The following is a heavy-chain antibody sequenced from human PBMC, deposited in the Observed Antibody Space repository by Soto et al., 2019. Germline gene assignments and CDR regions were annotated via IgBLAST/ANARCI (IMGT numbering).Heavy chain of an antibody. V-gene: IGHV3-33*01. CDR1: GFTFSSYG. CDR3: ARVPAASENYCYGMDV. Sequence: QVQLVESGGGVVQPGRSLRLSCAASGFTFSSYGMHWVRQAPGKGLEWVAVIWYDGSNKYYADSMKGRFTISRDNSKNTLYLQMNSLRDEDRAVYYWARVPAASENYCYGMDVWGQGTTVTVSS. CDR2: IWYDGSNK. D-gene: IGHD2-2*01. J-gene: IGHJ6*02.